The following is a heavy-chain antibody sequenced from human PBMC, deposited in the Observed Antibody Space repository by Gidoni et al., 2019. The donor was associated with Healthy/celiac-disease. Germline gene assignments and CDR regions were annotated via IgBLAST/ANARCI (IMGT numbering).Heavy chain of an antibody. V-gene: IGHV4-34*01. CDR1: GGSFSGYD. CDR2: INHSGST. D-gene: IGHD6-19*01. Sequence: QVQLQQRGAGPLKPSETLSLTCAVYGGSFSGYDWSWIRQPPGKGLEWIGEINHSGSTNYNPSLKSRVTISVDTSKNQFSLKLSSVTAADTAVYYCARGRRQWLDNPRISNYYGMDVWGQGTTVTVSS. CDR3: ARGRRQWLDNPRISNYYGMDV. J-gene: IGHJ6*02.